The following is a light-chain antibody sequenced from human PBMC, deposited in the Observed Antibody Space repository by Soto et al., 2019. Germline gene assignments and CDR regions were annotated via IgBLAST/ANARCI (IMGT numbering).Light chain of an antibody. Sequence: EIVLTPSPATLSLSPGERATLSCRASQSVSSYLAWYQQKPGQAPRLLIYDASNRATGIPARFSGSGSGTEYTLTISSLQSEDFAVYYCQHYHGWPITFGQGTRLEIK. J-gene: IGKJ5*01. CDR2: DAS. CDR3: QHYHGWPIT. CDR1: QSVSSY. V-gene: IGKV3D-15*01.